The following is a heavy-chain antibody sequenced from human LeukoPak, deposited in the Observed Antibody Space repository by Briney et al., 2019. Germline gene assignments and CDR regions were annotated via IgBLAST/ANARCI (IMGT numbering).Heavy chain of an antibody. D-gene: IGHD1-26*01. V-gene: IGHV3-66*02. CDR3: ARSWDARLNFDY. J-gene: IGHJ4*02. Sequence: PGGSLRLSCAASGFIVSSNYMNWVRQAPGKGLEWVSVIYSGGSTYYADSVKGRFTISRDNSKNTVDLQMNDLRAEDTAGYYCARSWDARLNFDYWGQGTLVTVSS. CDR1: GFIVSSNY. CDR2: IYSGGST.